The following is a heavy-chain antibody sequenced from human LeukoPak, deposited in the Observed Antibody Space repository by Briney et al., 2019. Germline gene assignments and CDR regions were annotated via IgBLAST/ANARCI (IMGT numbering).Heavy chain of an antibody. Sequence: GGSLTLSCAASGFTFSNYWMNWVRQAPGKGLEWVADIKDDGSKKYYVDSVKGRFTIPRDNAENSLYLQMHSLRVEDTAVYYCARDVGDPVRFDYWGQGTLVTVSS. D-gene: IGHD2-21*02. CDR2: IKDDGSKK. CDR1: GFTFSNYW. CDR3: ARDVGDPVRFDY. J-gene: IGHJ4*02. V-gene: IGHV3-7*01.